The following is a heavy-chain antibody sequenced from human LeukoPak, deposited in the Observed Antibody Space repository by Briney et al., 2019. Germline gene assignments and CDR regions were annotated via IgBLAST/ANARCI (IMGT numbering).Heavy chain of an antibody. CDR1: GGSFSGYY. V-gene: IGHV4-34*01. CDR3: ARGRRSICSGGSCYSRGHTKTKLNWFDP. D-gene: IGHD2-15*01. CDR2: INHSGST. Sequence: SETLSLTCAVYGGSFSGYYWSWIRQPPGKGLEWIGEINHSGSTNYNPSLKSRVTISVDTSKNQFSLKLSSVTAADTAVYYCARGRRSICSGGSCYSRGHTKTKLNWFDPWGQGTLVTVSS. J-gene: IGHJ5*02.